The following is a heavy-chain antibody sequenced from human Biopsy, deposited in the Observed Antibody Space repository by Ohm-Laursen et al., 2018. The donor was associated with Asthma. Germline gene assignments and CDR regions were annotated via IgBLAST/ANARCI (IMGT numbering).Heavy chain of an antibody. V-gene: IGHV1-3*01. D-gene: IGHD3-10*01. J-gene: IGHJ3*02. CDR2: INAGNGNT. CDR3: ARTYYDVFAI. CDR1: GYTFISYA. Sequence: GASVKVSCKASGYTFISYAIHWVSRAPGERLGWIGWINAGNGNTKYSQKCQGRVTITRDTSASRAYMDLSSLRSEDTAVYYCARTYYDVFAIWGQGTMVTVSS.